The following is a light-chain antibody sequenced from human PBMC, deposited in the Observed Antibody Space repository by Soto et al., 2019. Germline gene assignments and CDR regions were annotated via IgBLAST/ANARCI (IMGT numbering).Light chain of an antibody. CDR1: SSDIGGYNY. CDR2: DVS. V-gene: IGLV2-14*03. Sequence: QSALTQPASVSGAPGQSVTISCTGASSDIGGYNYVSWYQQHPGKAPKLLIYDVSNRPSGVSNRFSGSKSGNTASLTISGLQAEDEADYYCNSYTSSSTTYLVFGGGTKLTVL. CDR3: NSYTSSSTTYLV. J-gene: IGLJ2*01.